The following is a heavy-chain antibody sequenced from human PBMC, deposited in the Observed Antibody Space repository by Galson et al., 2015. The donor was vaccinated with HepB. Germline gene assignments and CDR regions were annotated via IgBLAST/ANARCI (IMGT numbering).Heavy chain of an antibody. CDR1: GFTFSSYS. Sequence: SLRLSCAASGFTFSSYSMNWVRQAPGKGLEWVSSISSSSSYIYYADSVKGRFTISRDNAKNSLYLQMNSLRAEDTAVYYCARDREAVAGYSIIYDYWGQGTLVTASS. CDR2: ISSSSSYI. CDR3: ARDREAVAGYSIIYDY. J-gene: IGHJ4*02. V-gene: IGHV3-21*01. D-gene: IGHD6-19*01.